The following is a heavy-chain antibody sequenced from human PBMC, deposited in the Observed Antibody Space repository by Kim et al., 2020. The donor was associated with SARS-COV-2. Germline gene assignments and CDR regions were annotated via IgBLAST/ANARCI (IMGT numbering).Heavy chain of an antibody. Sequence: GGSLRLSCAASGFTFNSYAMSWVRQAPGKGLEWVSAITGSGGSTYYADSVKGRFTISRDNSKNTLYLQMNSLRAEDTAVYYCARRMSGGAVAGMGGDYWGQGTLVTVSS. CDR3: ARRMSGGAVAGMGGDY. CDR2: ITGSGGST. V-gene: IGHV3-23*01. D-gene: IGHD6-19*01. J-gene: IGHJ4*02. CDR1: GFTFNSYA.